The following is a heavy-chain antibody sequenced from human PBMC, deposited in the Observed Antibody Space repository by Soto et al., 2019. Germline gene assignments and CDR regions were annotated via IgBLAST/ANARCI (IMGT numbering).Heavy chain of an antibody. CDR1: GYTFTGYY. V-gene: IGHV1-2*04. J-gene: IGHJ6*02. CDR3: AREEQLGYYGRAV. D-gene: IGHD1-1*01. CDR2: INTYTGST. Sequence: ASVKVSCKASGYTFTGYYIHWVRQAPGQGLEWMGWINTYTGSTNYAQKFQGWVTLTRDTSISTAYMEMNRLTSDDTAVYYCAREEQLGYYGRAVWGQGTTVTVSS.